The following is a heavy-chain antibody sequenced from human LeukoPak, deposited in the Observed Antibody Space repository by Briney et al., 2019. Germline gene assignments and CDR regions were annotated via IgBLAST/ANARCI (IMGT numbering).Heavy chain of an antibody. CDR2: IYYSGST. D-gene: IGHD2/OR15-2a*01. Sequence: SETLSLTCTVSGGSISSYYWSWIRQPPGKGLEWIGYIYYSGSTNYKPSLKSRVTISVDTSKNQFSLKLSSVTAADTAVYYCARGKTSQNIVTRKTYNWFDPWGQGTLVTVSS. J-gene: IGHJ5*02. V-gene: IGHV4-59*12. CDR3: ARGKTSQNIVTRKTYNWFDP. CDR1: GGSISSYY.